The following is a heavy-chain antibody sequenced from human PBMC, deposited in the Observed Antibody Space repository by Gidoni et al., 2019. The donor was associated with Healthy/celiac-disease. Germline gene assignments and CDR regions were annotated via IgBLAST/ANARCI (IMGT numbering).Heavy chain of an antibody. V-gene: IGHV3-15*07. CDR3: TTTYYYGSGKGGFDY. D-gene: IGHD3-10*01. J-gene: IGHJ4*02. CDR1: SNAW. Sequence: SNAWMNWVRQAPGKGLEWVGRIKSKTAGGTTDYAAPVKGRFTISRDDSKNTLYLQMNSLKTEDTAVYYCTTTYYYGSGKGGFDYWGQGTLVTVSS. CDR2: IKSKTAGGTT.